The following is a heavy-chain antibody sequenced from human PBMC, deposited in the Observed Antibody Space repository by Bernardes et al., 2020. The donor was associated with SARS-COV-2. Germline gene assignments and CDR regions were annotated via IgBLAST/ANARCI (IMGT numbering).Heavy chain of an antibody. D-gene: IGHD3-22*01. V-gene: IGHV4-39*01. Sequence: SETLSLTCTVSGGSISSSSYYWGWIRQPPGKGQEWIGSIYYSGSTYYNPSLKSRVTISVDTSKNQFSLKLSSVTAADTAVYYCARAGGVVVRDWYFDLWGRGTLVTVSS. CDR1: GGSISSSSYY. CDR2: IYYSGST. CDR3: ARAGGVVVRDWYFDL. J-gene: IGHJ2*01.